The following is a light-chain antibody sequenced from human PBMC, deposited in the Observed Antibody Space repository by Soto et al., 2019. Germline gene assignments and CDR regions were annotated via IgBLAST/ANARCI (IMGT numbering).Light chain of an antibody. J-gene: IGKJ1*01. CDR1: QNIRGW. V-gene: IGKV1-5*01. CDR3: QQYNSYSWT. Sequence: DIRMTQSPSPLATAVGDRVTITCRASQNIRGWLAWYQQKPGKAPQLLIYDASTLESGVPSRFSGSGSGTDFTLTISSLQPDDFATYYCQQYNSYSWTFGQGTTVAIK. CDR2: DAS.